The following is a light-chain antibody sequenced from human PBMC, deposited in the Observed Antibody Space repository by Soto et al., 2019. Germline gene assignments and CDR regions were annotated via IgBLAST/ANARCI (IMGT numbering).Light chain of an antibody. V-gene: IGKV2-28*01. CDR2: LGS. CDR3: MQALQTPWT. CDR1: QSLLHSNGYNY. J-gene: IGKJ1*01. Sequence: DIVMTQSPLSLPVTPGEPASISCRSSQSLLHSNGYNYLDWYLQKPGQSPQLLIYLGSNRASGGPVRFSGSGSGNDFTLKISRVEAEDVGVYYCMQALQTPWTFGQGTKVEIK.